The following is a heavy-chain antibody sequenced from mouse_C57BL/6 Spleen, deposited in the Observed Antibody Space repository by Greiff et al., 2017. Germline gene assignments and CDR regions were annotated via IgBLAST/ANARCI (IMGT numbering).Heavy chain of an antibody. D-gene: IGHD1-1*01. CDR1: GYTFTSYW. V-gene: IGHV1-64*01. CDR3: AISITTVVSSHWYFDV. Sequence: QVQLQQPGAELVKPGASVKLSCKASGYTFTSYWMHWVKQRPGQGLEWIGMIHPNSGSTNYNAKFKSKATLTVEQSASTAYIQLISLTSEDSAVYYCAISITTVVSSHWYFDVWGTGTTVTVSS. CDR2: IHPNSGST. J-gene: IGHJ1*03.